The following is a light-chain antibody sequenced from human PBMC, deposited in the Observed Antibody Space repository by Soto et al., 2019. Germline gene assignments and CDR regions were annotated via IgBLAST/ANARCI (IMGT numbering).Light chain of an antibody. CDR3: QQYNSYSMYS. CDR1: QNVNKW. Sequence: DIQMTQSPSTLSASVGDRVTITCRATQNVNKWLAWYQQKPGKAPRLLIYEASVLVSGVPSRFSGSGSGTEFTLTISSLQPDDSATYYCQQYNSYSMYSFGQGTKLETK. CDR2: EAS. J-gene: IGKJ2*03. V-gene: IGKV1-5*03.